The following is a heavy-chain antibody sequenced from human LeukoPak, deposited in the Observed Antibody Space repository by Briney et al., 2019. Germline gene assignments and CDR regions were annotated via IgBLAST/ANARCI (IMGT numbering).Heavy chain of an antibody. Sequence: ASVKDSCKASGYIFSDYYMHWVRQAPGQGLEWLGWINPKSGAADYAQQFRGRVTMTRDTSINTDYMELSSLRSEDTAVYYCARARAFDIWGQGTMVTVSS. CDR2: INPKSGAA. V-gene: IGHV1-2*02. CDR1: GYIFSDYY. J-gene: IGHJ3*02. CDR3: ARARAFDI.